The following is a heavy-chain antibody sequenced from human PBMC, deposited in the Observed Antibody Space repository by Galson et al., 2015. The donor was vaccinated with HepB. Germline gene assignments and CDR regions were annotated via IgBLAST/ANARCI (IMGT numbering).Heavy chain of an antibody. D-gene: IGHD3-3*01. J-gene: IGHJ5*02. Sequence: SLRLSCAASGFTFSSYNMNWVRQAPGKGLDWISYISATGTTIDYADFVNGRFIISRDNAKNLLFLQMNSLRVEDTAVYYCARHSRATFAERIWFDTWGQGPLVIGSS. CDR1: GFTFSSYN. CDR3: ARHSRATFAERIWFDT. V-gene: IGHV3-48*03. CDR2: ISATGTTI.